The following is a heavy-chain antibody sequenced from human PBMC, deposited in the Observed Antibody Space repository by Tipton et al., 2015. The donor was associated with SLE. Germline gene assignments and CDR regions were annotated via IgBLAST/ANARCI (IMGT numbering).Heavy chain of an antibody. CDR2: IYTSGST. J-gene: IGHJ4*02. D-gene: IGHD3-22*01. Sequence: GLVKPSETLSLTCTVSGGSISSYYWSWIRQPPGKGLEWIGYIYTSGSTNYNPSLKSRVTISVDTSKNQFSLKLSSVTAADTAVYYCARAGVIAFSYYFDYWGQGTLVTVSS. CDR1: GGSISSYY. CDR3: ARAGVIAFSYYFDY. V-gene: IGHV4-59*01.